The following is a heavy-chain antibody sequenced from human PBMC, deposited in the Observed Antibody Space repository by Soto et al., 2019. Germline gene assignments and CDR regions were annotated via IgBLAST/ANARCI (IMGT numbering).Heavy chain of an antibody. J-gene: IGHJ4*02. D-gene: IGHD5-18*01. Sequence: QVQLVQSGAEVKKPGSSVKVSCKASGGTFRSDAISWVRQAPGQRLEWMGGIIPIFGTANYAQKFQGRVTITADESTSTGYMALSSLRSEDTAVYYCARRSAGGSSYGSDWGQGTLVTVSS. CDR2: IIPIFGTA. CDR3: ARRSAGGSSYGSD. CDR1: GGTFRSDA. V-gene: IGHV1-69*12.